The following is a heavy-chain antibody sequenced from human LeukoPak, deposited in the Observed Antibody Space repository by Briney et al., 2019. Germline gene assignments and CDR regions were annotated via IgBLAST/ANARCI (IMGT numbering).Heavy chain of an antibody. D-gene: IGHD6-19*01. Sequence: GASVKVSCKASGGTFSSYAISWVRQAPGQGLEWMGRIIPIFGTANYAQKFQGRVTITTDESTSTAYMELSSLRSEDTVVYYCAMEEEQWLVTDYWGQGTLVTVSS. V-gene: IGHV1-69*05. CDR1: GGTFSSYA. CDR2: IIPIFGTA. J-gene: IGHJ4*02. CDR3: AMEEEQWLVTDY.